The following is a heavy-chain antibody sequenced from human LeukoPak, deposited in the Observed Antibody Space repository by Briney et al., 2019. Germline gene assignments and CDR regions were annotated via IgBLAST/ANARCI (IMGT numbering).Heavy chain of an antibody. Sequence: ASVKVSCKASGYTFTGYYMHRVRQAPGQGLEWMGWINTNSGGTNYAQKFQGRVTMTRDTSISTAYMELSRLRSDDTAVYYCARESLLWFGELLSNEPLFDYWGQGTLVTVSS. CDR3: ARESLLWFGELLSNEPLFDY. D-gene: IGHD3-10*01. J-gene: IGHJ4*02. V-gene: IGHV1-2*02. CDR1: GYTFTGYY. CDR2: INTNSGGT.